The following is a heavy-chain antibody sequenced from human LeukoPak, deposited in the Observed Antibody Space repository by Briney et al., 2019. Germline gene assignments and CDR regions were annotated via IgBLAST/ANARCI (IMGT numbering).Heavy chain of an antibody. CDR3: AKGGASVTRYVDY. Sequence: GRSLRLSCAASGFTFSSYSMQWVRQTPGKGLEWVGIMSNSGENTFYGEAVKSRFTISRDNSQNTLYLQMNSLRPEDTAVYYCAKGGASVTRYVDYWGQGTLVTVSS. J-gene: IGHJ4*02. V-gene: IGHV3-30*18. CDR1: GFTFSSYS. CDR2: MSNSGENT. D-gene: IGHD4-17*01.